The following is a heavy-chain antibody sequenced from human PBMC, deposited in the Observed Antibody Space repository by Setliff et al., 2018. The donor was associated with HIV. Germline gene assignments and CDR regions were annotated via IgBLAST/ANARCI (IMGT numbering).Heavy chain of an antibody. J-gene: IGHJ4*02. CDR2: IHPSGNT. CDR1: GGTFSGHY. CDR3: ARGLDSAKIHY. Sequence: SETLSLTCAVYGGTFSGHYWSWIRQPPGQGLDWIGEIHPSGNTYYNPSLQSRVTISVDTSKNQFSLSLSSVTAADTAVYYCARGLDSAKIHYWGQGTLVTVSS. D-gene: IGHD6-25*01. V-gene: IGHV4-34*01.